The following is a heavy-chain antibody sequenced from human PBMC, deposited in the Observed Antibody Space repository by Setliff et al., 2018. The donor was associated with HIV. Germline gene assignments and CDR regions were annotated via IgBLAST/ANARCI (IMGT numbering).Heavy chain of an antibody. V-gene: IGHV4-59*01. CDR2: IYYSGST. J-gene: IGHJ6*03. D-gene: IGHD4-17*01. CDR3: ARGALGPTVTSYYYYYMDV. Sequence: SETLSLTCTVSGASIDRFFWSWIRQPPGKGLEWIGYIYYSGSTNYNPSLKSRVTISVDTSKNQFSLKLSSVTAADTAVYYCARGALGPTVTSYYYYYMDVWGKGTTVTVSS. CDR1: GASIDRFF.